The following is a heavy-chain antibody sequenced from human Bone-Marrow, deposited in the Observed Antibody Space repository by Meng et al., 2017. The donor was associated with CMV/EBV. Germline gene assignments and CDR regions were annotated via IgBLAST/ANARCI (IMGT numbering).Heavy chain of an antibody. J-gene: IGHJ4*02. CDR2: IWYDGSNK. Sequence: FTVSSYGMHWVRQAPGKGLEWVAVIWYDGSNKYYADSVKGRFTISRDNSKNTLYLQMNSLRAEDTAVYYCAKDRWGGAAAWDYFDYWGQGTLVTVSS. CDR3: AKDRWGGAAAWDYFDY. V-gene: IGHV3-33*06. D-gene: IGHD2-21*01. CDR1: FTVSSYG.